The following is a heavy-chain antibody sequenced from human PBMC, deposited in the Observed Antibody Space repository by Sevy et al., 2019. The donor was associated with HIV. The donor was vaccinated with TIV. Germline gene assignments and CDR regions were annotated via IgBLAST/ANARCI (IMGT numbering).Heavy chain of an antibody. CDR3: TTDSGFYCSK. CDR1: GITFSSAW. J-gene: IGHJ4*02. Sequence: GGSLRLSCAASGITFSSAWMSWVRLVPGKGLEWLGRIKIETDGGAADYAAAVKGRFTISRDDSKETLYLQLNSLETEDTAVYYCTTDSGFYCSKWGQGTLVTVSS. CDR2: IKIETDGGAA. V-gene: IGHV3-15*01. D-gene: IGHD2-8*02.